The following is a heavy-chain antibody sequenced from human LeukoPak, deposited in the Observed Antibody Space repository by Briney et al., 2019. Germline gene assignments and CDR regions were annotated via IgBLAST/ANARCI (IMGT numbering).Heavy chain of an antibody. CDR2: MYSGGDT. J-gene: IGHJ5*02. CDR3: ARDAPQVPAAGVLAS. V-gene: IGHV3-53*01. Sequence: GGSLRLSCAASGFTVSDNYMSWVRQAPGKGLEWVSAMYSGGDTYYADSVKGRFTFSRDISKNTLYLQMNGLRTEDTAMYYCARDAPQVPAAGVLASWGQGTLVTVSS. D-gene: IGHD6-13*01. CDR1: GFTVSDNY.